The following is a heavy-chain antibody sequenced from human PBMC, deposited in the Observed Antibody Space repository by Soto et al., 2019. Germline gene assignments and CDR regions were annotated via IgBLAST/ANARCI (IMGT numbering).Heavy chain of an antibody. CDR3: ARLSTMVRGVIIEFGMDV. Sequence: QVQLVQSGAEVKKPGASVKVSCKASGYIFNTNAIHWVRQAPGQRLEWMGWINPDNGNTKYSQRFQGRVTITRDTSASTAYMELSSLRSEDTAVYYCARLSTMVRGVIIEFGMDVWGQGTTVTVSS. CDR1: GYIFNTNA. V-gene: IGHV1-3*01. CDR2: INPDNGNT. J-gene: IGHJ6*02. D-gene: IGHD3-10*01.